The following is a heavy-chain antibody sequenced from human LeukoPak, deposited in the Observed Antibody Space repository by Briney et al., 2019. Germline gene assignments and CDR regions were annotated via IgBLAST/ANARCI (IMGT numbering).Heavy chain of an antibody. CDR1: GFTFSSYE. V-gene: IGHV3-48*03. Sequence: PGGSLRLSCAASGFTFSSYEMNWVRQAPGKGLEWISYISTSDATMYADSVKARFTISRDNAKNSLYLQMNSLRAEDTAVYYCARHNGWYDYWGQGTLVTVSS. CDR3: ARHNGWYDY. D-gene: IGHD6-19*01. CDR2: ISTSDAT. J-gene: IGHJ4*02.